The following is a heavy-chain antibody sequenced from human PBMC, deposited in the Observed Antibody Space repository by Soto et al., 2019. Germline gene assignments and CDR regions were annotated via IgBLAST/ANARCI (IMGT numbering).Heavy chain of an antibody. Sequence: GGSLRLSCAASGFTFSSYSMNWVRQAPGKGLEWVSSISSSSSYIYYADSVKGRFTISRDNAKNSLYLQMNSLRAEDTAVYYCARDRRRYYGSGSYFDYWGQGTLVTVSS. D-gene: IGHD3-10*01. V-gene: IGHV3-21*01. J-gene: IGHJ4*02. CDR2: ISSSSSYI. CDR3: ARDRRRYYGSGSYFDY. CDR1: GFTFSSYS.